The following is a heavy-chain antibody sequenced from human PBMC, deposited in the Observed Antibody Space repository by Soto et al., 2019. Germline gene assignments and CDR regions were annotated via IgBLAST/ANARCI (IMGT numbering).Heavy chain of an antibody. CDR2: ISYDGNTQ. D-gene: IGHD3-9*01. CDR1: GFIFSGYA. V-gene: IGHV3-30-3*01. Sequence: QVHLVESGGGVVQPGGSLRLSGAASGFIFSGYAMHWVRQAPGKGLEWVAVISYDGNTQYYADSVKGRFTVSRDNSNNILYVEMNNLRDEDTAMYYCAKETNAYEINFWGQGTLVTVSP. CDR3: AKETNAYEINF. J-gene: IGHJ4*02.